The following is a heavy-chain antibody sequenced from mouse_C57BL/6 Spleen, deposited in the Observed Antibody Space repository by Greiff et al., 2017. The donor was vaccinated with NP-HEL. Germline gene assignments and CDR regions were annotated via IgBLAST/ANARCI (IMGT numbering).Heavy chain of an antibody. J-gene: IGHJ4*01. Sequence: VQLQQSGAELVRPGASVKLSCKASGYTFTDYYINWVKQRPGQGLEWIARIYPGSGNTYYNEKFKSKATLTVDKSSSTAYMQLSSLTSEDSAVYYCARSGYYPYYYAMDYWGQGTSVTVSS. CDR3: ARSGYYPYYYAMDY. CDR2: IYPGSGNT. V-gene: IGHV1-76*01. CDR1: GYTFTDYY. D-gene: IGHD2-3*01.